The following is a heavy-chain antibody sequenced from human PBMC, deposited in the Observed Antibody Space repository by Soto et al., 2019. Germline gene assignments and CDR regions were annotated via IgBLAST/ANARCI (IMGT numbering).Heavy chain of an antibody. D-gene: IGHD1-26*01. CDR3: AKEGQMKVSTSLDH. J-gene: IGHJ4*02. CDR2: ISYEGRNQ. V-gene: IGHV3-30*18. Sequence: GGSLRLSCAASGFTFSSYGMHWVRQPPGKGLEWVAVISYEGRNQYYAESAKGRFTISRDNSKNTLYPQINSLRPEDTAVYYCAKEGQMKVSTSLDHWGQRTLVTVSS. CDR1: GFTFSSYG.